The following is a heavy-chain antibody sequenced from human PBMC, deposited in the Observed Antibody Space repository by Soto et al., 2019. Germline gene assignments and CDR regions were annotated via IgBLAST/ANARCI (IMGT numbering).Heavy chain of an antibody. CDR3: ARSSTSANYFDY. J-gene: IGHJ4*02. D-gene: IGHD2-2*01. Sequence: QVQLQESGPGLVKPSQTLSLTCTVSGGSISSGGYYWSWIRQQPGKGLEWIGYIYYSGSTYYNPSLKSRVTISVDTSKNQFSLKLNSVTAADTAVYYCARSSTSANYFDYWGQGTLVTVSS. CDR1: GGSISSGGYY. V-gene: IGHV4-31*03. CDR2: IYYSGST.